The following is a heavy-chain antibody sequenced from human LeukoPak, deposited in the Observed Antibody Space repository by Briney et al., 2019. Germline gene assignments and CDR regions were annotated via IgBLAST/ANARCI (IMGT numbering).Heavy chain of an antibody. CDR1: GFTFDDYA. CDR3: AKDRIAAAGTSSLSAVVYYYYGMDV. V-gene: IGHV3-43*02. CDR2: ISGDGGST. J-gene: IGHJ6*02. D-gene: IGHD6-13*01. Sequence: GSLRLSCAASGFTFDDYAMHWVRQAPGKGLEWVSLISGDGGSTYYADSVKGRFTISRDNSKNSLYLQMNSLRTEDTALYYCAKDRIAAAGTSSLSAVVYYYYGMDVWGQGTTVTVSS.